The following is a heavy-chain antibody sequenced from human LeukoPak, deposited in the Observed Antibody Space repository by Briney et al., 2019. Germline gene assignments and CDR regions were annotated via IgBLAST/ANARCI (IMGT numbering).Heavy chain of an antibody. J-gene: IGHJ4*02. D-gene: IGHD3-22*01. CDR3: ARHAPEYYYDSSGYYPFDY. CDR2: MNPNSGNT. Sequence: GASVKVSCKASGYTFTSYDINWVRQATGQGLEWMGWMNPNSGNTGYAQKFQGRVTMTRNTSISTAYIELSSLRSEDTAVYYCARHAPEYYYDSSGYYPFDYWGQGTLVTVSS. CDR1: GYTFTSYD. V-gene: IGHV1-8*01.